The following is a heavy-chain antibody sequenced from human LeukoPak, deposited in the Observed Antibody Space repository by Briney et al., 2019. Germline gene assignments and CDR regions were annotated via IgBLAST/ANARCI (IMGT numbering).Heavy chain of an antibody. D-gene: IGHD2-21*02. V-gene: IGHV3-48*02. CDR3: ARAQGGILAYCGGDCYDDAFDI. CDR1: GFTFSSYN. Sequence: PGGSLRLSCAASGFTFSSYNMNWVRQAPGKGLEWISFISSSSSIYYADSVKGRFTISRDNAKNSLYLQMNSLRDEDTAVYYCARAQGGILAYCGGDCYDDAFDIWGQGTMVTVSS. CDR2: ISSSSSI. J-gene: IGHJ3*02.